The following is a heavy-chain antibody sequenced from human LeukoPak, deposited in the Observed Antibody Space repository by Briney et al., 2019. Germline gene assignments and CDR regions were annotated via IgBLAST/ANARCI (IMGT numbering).Heavy chain of an antibody. CDR2: IYSGGST. V-gene: IGHV3-53*01. Sequence: GGSLRLSCAASGFTVSSNYMNWVRQAPGKGLEWVSVIYSGGSTYYADSVKGRFTSSRDNSKNTLYLQMNSLRAEDTAVYYCARDRGLPSSGYYYGFDYWGQGTLVTVSS. CDR1: GFTVSSNY. J-gene: IGHJ4*02. D-gene: IGHD3-22*01. CDR3: ARDRGLPSSGYYYGFDY.